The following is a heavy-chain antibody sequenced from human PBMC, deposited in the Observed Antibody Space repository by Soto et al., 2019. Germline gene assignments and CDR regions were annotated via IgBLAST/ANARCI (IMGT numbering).Heavy chain of an antibody. J-gene: IGHJ6*02. CDR3: ARDIGWELPPDPRYYYGMDV. Sequence: PGGSLRLSCAASGFTFSSYAMHWVRQAPGKGLEWVAVISYDGSNKYYADSVKGRFTISRDNSKNTLYLQMNSLRAEDTAVYYCARDIGWELPPDPRYYYGMDVWGQGTTVTVSS. V-gene: IGHV3-30-3*01. CDR2: ISYDGSNK. D-gene: IGHD1-26*01. CDR1: GFTFSSYA.